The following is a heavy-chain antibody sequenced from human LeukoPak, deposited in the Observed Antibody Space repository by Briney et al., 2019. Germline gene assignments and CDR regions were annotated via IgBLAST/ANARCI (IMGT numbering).Heavy chain of an antibody. Sequence: GGSLRLSCAASGFTFSSYSMNWVRQAPGKGLEWVSYISSSSSTIYYADPVKGRFTISRGNAKNSLYLQMNSLRAEDTAVYYCAKADYYDSSGYFDYWGQGTLVTVSS. V-gene: IGHV3-48*01. D-gene: IGHD3-22*01. CDR1: GFTFSSYS. J-gene: IGHJ4*02. CDR3: AKADYYDSSGYFDY. CDR2: ISSSSSTI.